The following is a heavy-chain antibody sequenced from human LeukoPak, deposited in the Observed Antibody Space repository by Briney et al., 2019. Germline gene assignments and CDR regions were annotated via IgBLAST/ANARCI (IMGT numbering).Heavy chain of an antibody. D-gene: IGHD1-1*01. CDR3: ANDFNWATDY. CDR1: GLTFTTSS. Sequence: GGSLRPSCAASGLTFTTSSFHWVRQAPGKGLEWVAFIRHDGSDKYYADSVKGRFISSRDNSKDNVYLQMNSLRIEDSALYYCANDFNWATDYWGQGTLVTVSS. V-gene: IGHV3-30*02. J-gene: IGHJ4*02. CDR2: IRHDGSDK.